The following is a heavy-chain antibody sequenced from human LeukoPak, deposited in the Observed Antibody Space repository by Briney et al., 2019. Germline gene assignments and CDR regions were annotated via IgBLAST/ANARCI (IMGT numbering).Heavy chain of an antibody. CDR3: ARSHAPDYGDYASYWYFDL. J-gene: IGHJ2*01. CDR1: GGTFSSYV. V-gene: IGHV1-69*13. CDR2: IIPIFGTA. Sequence: ASVKVSCKASGGTFSSYVISWVRQAPGQGLEWMGGIIPIFGTANYAQKFQGRVTITADESTSTAYMELSSLRSEDTAVYYCARSHAPDYGDYASYWYFDLWGRGTLVTVSS. D-gene: IGHD4-17*01.